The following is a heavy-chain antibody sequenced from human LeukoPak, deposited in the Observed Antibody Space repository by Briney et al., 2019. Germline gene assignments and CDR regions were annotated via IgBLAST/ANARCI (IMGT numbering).Heavy chain of an antibody. D-gene: IGHD4-23*01. CDR1: GFTFSSYG. V-gene: IGHV3-33*06. CDR2: IWYDGSKK. Sequence: GGSLRLSCAASGFTFSSYGMHWVRQAPGKGLEWVAVIWYDGSKKYHADSVKGRFTISRDNSKNTLYLQMNSLRAEDTAVYYCAKGGGNSGKDAFDIWAKGQWSPSLQ. CDR3: AKGGGNSGKDAFDI. J-gene: IGHJ3*02.